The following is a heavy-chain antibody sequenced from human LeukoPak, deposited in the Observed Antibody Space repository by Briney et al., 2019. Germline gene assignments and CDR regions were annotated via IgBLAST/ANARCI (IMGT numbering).Heavy chain of an antibody. CDR2: ISYDGSNK. Sequence: GRSLRLSCAASGFTFSSYAMHWVRPAPGKGLEWVAVISYDGSNKYYADSVKGRFTISRDNSKNTLYLQMNSLRAEDTAVYYCARDLGGIFDYWGQGTLVTVSS. V-gene: IGHV3-30*04. D-gene: IGHD3-16*01. CDR1: GFTFSSYA. CDR3: ARDLGGIFDY. J-gene: IGHJ4*02.